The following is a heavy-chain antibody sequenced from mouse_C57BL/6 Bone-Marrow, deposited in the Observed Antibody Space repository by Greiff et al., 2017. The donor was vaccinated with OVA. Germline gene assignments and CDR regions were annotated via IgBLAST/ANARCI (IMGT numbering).Heavy chain of an antibody. J-gene: IGHJ1*03. D-gene: IGHD4-1*01. CDR2: IYPRSGNT. CDR1: GYTFTSYG. CDR3: ARDLGLYWYFYV. Sequence: QVQLQQSGAELARPGASVKLSCKASGYTFTSYGIRWVKQRPGQGLEWIGEIYPRSGNTYYNEKFKGKATMTADKSSSTAYMEHRSLTSEDSAVYCCARDLGLYWYFYVWGTGTTVTVSS. V-gene: IGHV1-81*01.